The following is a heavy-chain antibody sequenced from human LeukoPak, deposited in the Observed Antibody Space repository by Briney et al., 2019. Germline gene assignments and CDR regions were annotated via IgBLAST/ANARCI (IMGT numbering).Heavy chain of an antibody. CDR3: ASAPLIYSSGWYGGRYYYGMDV. J-gene: IGHJ6*02. CDR2: INPNSGGT. Sequence: ASVKVSCKASGYTFIGYYMHWVRQAPGQGLEWMGWINPNSGGTNYAQKFQGRVTMTRDTSISTAYMELSRLRSDDTAVYYCASAPLIYSSGWYGGRYYYGMDVWGQGTTVTVSS. CDR1: GYTFIGYY. V-gene: IGHV1-2*02. D-gene: IGHD6-19*01.